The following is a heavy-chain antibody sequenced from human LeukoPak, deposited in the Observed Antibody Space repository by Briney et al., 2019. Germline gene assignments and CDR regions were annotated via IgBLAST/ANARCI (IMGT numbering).Heavy chain of an antibody. J-gene: IGHJ4*02. CDR2: IRSKAYGGTT. CDR3: TREARRTAMIVVVITTWPLFDY. Sequence: GGSLRLSCTASGFTFGDYAMSWFRQAPGKGLEWVGFIRSKAYGGTTEYAASVKGRFTISRDDSKSIAYLQMNSLKTEDTAVYYCTREARRTAMIVVVITTWPLFDYWGQGTLVTVSS. CDR1: GFTFGDYA. V-gene: IGHV3-49*03. D-gene: IGHD3-22*01.